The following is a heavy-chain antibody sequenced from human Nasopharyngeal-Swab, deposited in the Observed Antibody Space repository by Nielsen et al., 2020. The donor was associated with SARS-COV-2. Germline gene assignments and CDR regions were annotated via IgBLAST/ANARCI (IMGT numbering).Heavy chain of an antibody. Sequence: GGSLRLSCEGFGFMFSDYSLNWVRQAPGKGLEWVSSISSVNTYIYYADSVRGRFSISRDNAKNSLYLQMNSLRAEDTAVYYCARDDRYDFWSGYINWFDPWGQGTLVTVSS. CDR3: ARDDRYDFWSGYINWFDP. V-gene: IGHV3-21*01. J-gene: IGHJ5*02. CDR1: GFMFSDYS. D-gene: IGHD3-3*01. CDR2: ISSVNTYI.